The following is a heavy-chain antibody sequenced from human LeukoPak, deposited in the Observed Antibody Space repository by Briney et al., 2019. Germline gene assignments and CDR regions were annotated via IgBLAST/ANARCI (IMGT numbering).Heavy chain of an antibody. Sequence: GASVKVSCKASGYNFISYAIHWVRQAPGQRPEWMGWIHAGNSNTKYSQKFQDRVTITRDTSARTADMELSSLTSEDTAVYYCARRLRLSKSNLRDYYGMDVWGQGTTVTVSS. J-gene: IGHJ6*02. D-gene: IGHD5-24*01. CDR3: ARRLRLSKSNLRDYYGMDV. CDR2: IHAGNSNT. V-gene: IGHV1-3*01. CDR1: GYNFISYA.